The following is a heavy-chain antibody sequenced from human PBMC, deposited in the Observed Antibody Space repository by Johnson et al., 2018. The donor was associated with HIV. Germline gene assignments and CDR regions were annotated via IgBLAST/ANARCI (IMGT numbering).Heavy chain of an antibody. CDR3: AQGYYDILTGYYDAFDI. D-gene: IGHD3-9*01. CDR1: GFTFSNYA. Sequence: QVQLVESGGGLVKPGGSLRLSCAASGFTFSNYAMHWVRQAPGKGLEWLSVISYDGSYKYYADSVKGRFTISRDNSKNTLYLQMNSLRAEDTAVYYCAQGYYDILTGYYDAFDIWGQGTMVMVSS. J-gene: IGHJ3*02. V-gene: IGHV3-30*04. CDR2: ISYDGSYK.